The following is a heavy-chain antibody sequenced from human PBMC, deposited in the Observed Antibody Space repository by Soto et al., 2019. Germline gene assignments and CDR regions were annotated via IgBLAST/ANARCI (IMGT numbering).Heavy chain of an antibody. CDR2: MNPNSGNT. V-gene: IGHV1-8*01. D-gene: IGHD2-15*01. CDR1: GYTFTSYD. CDR3: AREGGYCSGGSCYSRGWFDP. Sequence: ASVKVSCKASGYTFTSYDINWVRQATGQGPEWMGWMNPNSGNTGYAQKFQGRVTMTRNTSISTAYMELSSLRSEDTAVYYCAREGGYCSGGSCYSRGWFDPWGQGTLVTVSS. J-gene: IGHJ5*02.